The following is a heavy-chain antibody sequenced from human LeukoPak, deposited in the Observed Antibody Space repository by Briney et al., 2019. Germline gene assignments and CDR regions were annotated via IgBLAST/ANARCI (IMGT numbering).Heavy chain of an antibody. J-gene: IGHJ3*01. Sequence: PSETLSLTCTVSGGSITSYYWSWLRQPAGKGLEWIGRIYTSGSTNYNPSLKSRVTMSVDTPKSQFSLKLSSVTAADTAVYYCARDQGYSYFSWAPGTRVTVSS. D-gene: IGHD5-18*01. V-gene: IGHV4-4*07. CDR1: GGSITSYY. CDR3: ARDQGYSYFS. CDR2: IYTSGST.